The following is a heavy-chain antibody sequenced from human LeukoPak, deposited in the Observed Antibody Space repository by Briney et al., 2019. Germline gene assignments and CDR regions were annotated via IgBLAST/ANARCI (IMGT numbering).Heavy chain of an antibody. J-gene: IGHJ4*02. CDR2: IRYDGSNK. Sequence: GGSLRLSCAASGFTFSSYGMHWVRQAPGKGLEWVAFIRYDGSNKYYADSVKGRFTISRDNPKNTLYLQMNSLRAEDTAVYYCAKDPGSSGWYVSLPDYWGQGTLVTVSS. V-gene: IGHV3-30*02. CDR1: GFTFSSYG. D-gene: IGHD6-19*01. CDR3: AKDPGSSGWYVSLPDY.